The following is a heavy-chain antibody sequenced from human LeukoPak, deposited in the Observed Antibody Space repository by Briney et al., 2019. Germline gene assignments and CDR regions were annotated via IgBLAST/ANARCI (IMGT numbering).Heavy chain of an antibody. CDR3: ARTYYFDGSGYPDY. J-gene: IGHJ4*02. CDR1: GYTFIGYY. CDR2: INPDSGGT. D-gene: IGHD3-22*01. Sequence: ASVKVSCKASGYTFIGYYMHWVRQAPEQGLEWMGWINPDSGGTNYAQKFQDRVTMTRDTSISTAYMELSRLRSDDTAVYYCARTYYFDGSGYPDYWGQGTLVTVSS. V-gene: IGHV1-2*02.